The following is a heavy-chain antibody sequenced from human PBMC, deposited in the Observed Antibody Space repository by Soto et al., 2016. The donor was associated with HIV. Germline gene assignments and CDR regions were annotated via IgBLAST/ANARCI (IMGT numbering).Heavy chain of an antibody. CDR2: IVPLFRTA. CDR3: ARDRSFYDSKGQVRYFDL. J-gene: IGHJ2*01. Sequence: QVQLVQSGAEVKKPGSSLKVSCKTSGETFTNYDINWVRQAPGQGFEWMGGIVPLFRTANYAQKFQGRVTITADESTSTAYMELSRLTFDDTAVYYCARDRSFYDSKGQVRYFDLWGRGTLVSVSS. D-gene: IGHD3-22*01. V-gene: IGHV1-69*01. CDR1: GETFTNYD.